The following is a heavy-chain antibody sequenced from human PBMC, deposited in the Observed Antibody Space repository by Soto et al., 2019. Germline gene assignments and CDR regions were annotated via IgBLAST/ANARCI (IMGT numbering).Heavy chain of an antibody. J-gene: IGHJ5*02. CDR3: ARDYYDFWSGSYNWFDP. V-gene: IGHV4-39*07. CDR1: GGSISSSSYY. Sequence: PSETLSLTCTVSGGSISSSSYYWGWIRQPPGKGLEWIGSIYYSGSTYYNPSLKSRVTISVDTSKNQFSLKLSSVTAADTAVYYCARDYYDFWSGSYNWFDPWGQGTLVTVSS. CDR2: IYYSGST. D-gene: IGHD3-3*01.